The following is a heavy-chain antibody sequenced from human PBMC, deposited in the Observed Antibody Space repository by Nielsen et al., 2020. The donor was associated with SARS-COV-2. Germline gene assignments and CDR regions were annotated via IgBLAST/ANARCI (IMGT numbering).Heavy chain of an antibody. V-gene: IGHV3-7*01. CDR3: ARRTSSRKYSSAWYGGGYFQH. J-gene: IGHJ1*01. Sequence: GGSLRLSCAASGFTFSSYWMSWVRQAPGKGLEWVANINQDGSEKYYVDSVKGRFTISRDNAKNSLSLQMNSLRAEDTAVYYCARRTSSRKYSSAWYGGGYFQHWGQGTLVTVSS. CDR1: GFTFSSYW. D-gene: IGHD6-19*01. CDR2: INQDGSEK.